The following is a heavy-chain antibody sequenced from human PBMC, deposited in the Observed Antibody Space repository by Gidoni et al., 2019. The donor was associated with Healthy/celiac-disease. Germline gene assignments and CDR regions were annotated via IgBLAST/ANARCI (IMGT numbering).Heavy chain of an antibody. D-gene: IGHD3-10*01. CDR1: GATFRSYA. J-gene: IGHJ6*02. CDR2: IIPICSTA. Sequence: QVQLVQSGAAVKKPGSSVKVSCKASGATFRSYALSWVRQAPGQGLEWMGGIIPICSTANYAQKFQGRVTITADESTSTAYMELSSLRSEDTAVYYCARGTGGYYGSGAPYGMDVWGQGTTVTVSS. CDR3: ARGTGGYYGSGAPYGMDV. V-gene: IGHV1-69*01.